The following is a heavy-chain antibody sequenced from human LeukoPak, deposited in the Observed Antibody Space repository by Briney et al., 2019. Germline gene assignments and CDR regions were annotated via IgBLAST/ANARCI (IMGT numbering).Heavy chain of an antibody. D-gene: IGHD3-16*01. CDR1: GFTFSSYS. V-gene: IGHV3-21*01. CDR3: ARDWGYYYYYGMDV. J-gene: IGHJ6*02. CDR2: ISSSSSYI. Sequence: GGSLRLSCAASGFTFSSYSMNWVRQAPGKGLEWDSSISSSSSYIYYADSVKGRFTISRDNAKNSLYLQMNSLRAEDTAVYYCARDWGYYYYYGMDVWGQGTTVTVYS.